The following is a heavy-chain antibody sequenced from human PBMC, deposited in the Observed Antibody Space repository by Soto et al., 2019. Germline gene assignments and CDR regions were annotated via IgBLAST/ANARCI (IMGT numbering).Heavy chain of an antibody. Sequence: PGGSLRLSCAASGFTFSSYGMHWVRQAPGKGLEWVAVISYDGSNKYYADSVKGRFTISRDNSKNTLYLQMNSLRAEGTAVYYCAKSPGILNGYLDLRGQGALVTVSS. D-gene: IGHD3-9*01. CDR1: GFTFSSYG. CDR2: ISYDGSNK. CDR3: AKSPGILNGYLDL. V-gene: IGHV3-30*18. J-gene: IGHJ4*02.